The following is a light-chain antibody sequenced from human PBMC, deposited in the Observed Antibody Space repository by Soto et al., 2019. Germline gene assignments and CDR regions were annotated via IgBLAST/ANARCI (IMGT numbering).Light chain of an antibody. J-gene: IGLJ2*01. Sequence: QSVLTQPPSASGAPGQRVTISCTGSSSNIGAGYVVHWYQQLPGTAPKLLIYGNSNRPSGVPDRFSGSKSGTSASLAITGLQAEDEADYYCQSYDSSLSGSVFGGGTKLTVL. V-gene: IGLV1-40*01. CDR3: QSYDSSLSGSV. CDR2: GNS. CDR1: SSNIGAGYV.